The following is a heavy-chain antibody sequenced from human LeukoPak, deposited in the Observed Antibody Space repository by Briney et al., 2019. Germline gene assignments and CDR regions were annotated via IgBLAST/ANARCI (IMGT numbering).Heavy chain of an antibody. Sequence: GRSLRLSCAASGFTFSSYAMHWGRQAPGKGLEWGAVISYDGSNKYYADSVKGQFTISRDNSKNTLYLHINSLRAEDPAVYYCARDGGIYSGSYWVDYWGQGTLVTVSP. CDR1: GFTFSSYA. CDR3: ARDGGIYSGSYWVDY. CDR2: ISYDGSNK. D-gene: IGHD1-26*01. V-gene: IGHV3-30-3*01. J-gene: IGHJ4*02.